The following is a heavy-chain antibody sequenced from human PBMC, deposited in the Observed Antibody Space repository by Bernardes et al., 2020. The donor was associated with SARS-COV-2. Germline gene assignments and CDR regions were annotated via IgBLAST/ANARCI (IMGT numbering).Heavy chain of an antibody. Sequence: SETLSLTCAVYDDSFSGYYWSWIRQPPGKGLEWIGEINHRGNTNYNPSLKSRVTISFDTSMNQVSLKLTSVTVADTAVYYCAGAWIVMVRGVNSRGFDPWGRGTLIAVSS. V-gene: IGHV4-34*01. CDR2: INHRGNT. CDR3: AGAWIVMVRGVNSRGFDP. J-gene: IGHJ5*02. CDR1: DDSFSGYY. D-gene: IGHD3-10*01.